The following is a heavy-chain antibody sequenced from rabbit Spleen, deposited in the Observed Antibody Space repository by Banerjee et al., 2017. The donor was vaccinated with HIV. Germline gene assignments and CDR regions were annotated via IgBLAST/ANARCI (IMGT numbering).Heavy chain of an antibody. V-gene: IGHV1S45*01. CDR1: GFDFNYKYYY. CDR3: ARDTGSSFSSYGMDL. CDR2: IAGSSSGFT. J-gene: IGHJ6*01. Sequence: QEQLVESGGGLVQPEGSLTLTCKASGFDFNYKYYYMCWVRQAPGKGLEWISCIAGSSSGFTYSATWAKGRFTCSKTSSTTVTLQMTSLTVADTATYFCARDTGSSFSSYGMDLWGQGTLVTVS. D-gene: IGHD8-1*01.